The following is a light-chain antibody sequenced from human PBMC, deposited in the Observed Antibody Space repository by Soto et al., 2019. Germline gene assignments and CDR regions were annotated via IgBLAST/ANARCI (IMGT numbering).Light chain of an antibody. CDR3: QQYGSSPRLT. CDR1: QSVSSSY. Sequence: EIVLTQSPGTLSLSPGERATLSCRASQSVSSSYLAWYQQNPGQDPRLLIYGASSRATGIPDRFSGSGSGTDFTLPISRLEPDDFAVYYCQQYGSSPRLTFGGGTKVEIK. J-gene: IGKJ4*01. V-gene: IGKV3-20*01. CDR2: GAS.